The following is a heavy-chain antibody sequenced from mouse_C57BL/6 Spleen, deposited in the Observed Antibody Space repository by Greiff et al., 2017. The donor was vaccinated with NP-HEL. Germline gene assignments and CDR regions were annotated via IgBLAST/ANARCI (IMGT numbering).Heavy chain of an antibody. Sequence: QVHVKQSGAELVRPGASVTLSCKASGYTFTDYEMHWVKQTPVHGLEWIGAIDPETGGTAYNQKFKGKAILTADKSSSTAYMELRSLTSEDSAVYYCTRKGYDYDRAWFAYWGQGTLVTVSA. CDR1: GYTFTDYE. D-gene: IGHD2-4*01. V-gene: IGHV1-15*01. J-gene: IGHJ3*01. CDR2: IDPETGGT. CDR3: TRKGYDYDRAWFAY.